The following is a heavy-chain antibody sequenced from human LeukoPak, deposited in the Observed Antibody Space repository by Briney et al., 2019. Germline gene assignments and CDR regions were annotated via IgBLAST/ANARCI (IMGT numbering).Heavy chain of an antibody. CDR2: ISIGGGST. Sequence: GGSLRLSCAASGFTFSNYAMSWVRQAPGKGLEWVSTISIGGGSTYYADSVKGRFTISRDNAQNTLYLEMDSLRAEDTAVYNCAKVKSEKQWLAPFDSLGQGTLVTVSS. CDR3: AKVKSEKQWLAPFDS. D-gene: IGHD6-19*01. V-gene: IGHV3-23*01. J-gene: IGHJ4*02. CDR1: GFTFSNYA.